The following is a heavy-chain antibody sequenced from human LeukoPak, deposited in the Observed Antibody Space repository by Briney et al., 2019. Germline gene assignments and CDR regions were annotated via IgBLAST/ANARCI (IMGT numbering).Heavy chain of an antibody. J-gene: IGHJ6*04. D-gene: IGHD3-16*01. CDR1: GFNFRSAW. V-gene: IGHV3-15*01. CDR3: GGRRV. CDR2: VRSKSDAGTM. Sequence: GGSLRLSCTASGFNFRSAWMSWARQAPGKGVEWVGRVRSKSDAGTMDSAAHVEGRFTISRDDSKNMVYLDMNSLKIEDTAVYYCGGRRVWGNGTVVTVSS.